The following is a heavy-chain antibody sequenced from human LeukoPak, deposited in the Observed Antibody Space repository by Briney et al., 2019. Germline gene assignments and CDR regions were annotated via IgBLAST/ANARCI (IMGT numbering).Heavy chain of an antibody. CDR1: GYTFTSYA. V-gene: IGHV7-4-1*01. J-gene: IGHJ4*02. CDR2: INTNTGNP. Sequence: ASVKVSCKASGYTFTSYAMNWVRQAPGQGLEWMGWINTNTGNPTYAQGFTGRFVFSLDTSVSTAYLQICSLKAEDTAVYYCARDHYDILTGYYYFDYWGQGTLVTVSS. CDR3: ARDHYDILTGYYYFDY. D-gene: IGHD3-9*01.